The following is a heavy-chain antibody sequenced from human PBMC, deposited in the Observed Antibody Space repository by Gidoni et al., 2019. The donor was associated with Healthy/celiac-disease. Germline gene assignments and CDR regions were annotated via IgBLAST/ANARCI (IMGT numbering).Heavy chain of an antibody. J-gene: IGHJ6*02. CDR1: GYTFTSYG. V-gene: IGHV1-18*01. D-gene: IGHD6-13*01. CDR2: ISAYNG. CDR3: ARDRDSSSWSTYYYYYYGMDV. Sequence: HVQLVQSGAEVKKPGASVKVSCKSSGYTFTSYGISWVRQAPGQGLEWMGWISAYNGNTSTSTAYMELRSLRSDDTAVYYCARDRDSSSWSTYYYYYYGMDVWGQGTTVTVSS.